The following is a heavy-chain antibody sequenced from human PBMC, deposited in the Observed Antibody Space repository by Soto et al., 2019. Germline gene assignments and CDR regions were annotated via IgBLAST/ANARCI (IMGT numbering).Heavy chain of an antibody. CDR2: INAGNGNT. D-gene: IGHD6-19*01. Sequence: ASVKVSCKASGYTFTSYAMHWVRQAPGQRLEWMGWINAGNGNTKYSQKFQGRVTITRDTSASTAYMELSSLRSEDTAVYYCARDGGSGWYYYYGMDVWGQGTTVTVSS. J-gene: IGHJ6*02. CDR1: GYTFTSYA. V-gene: IGHV1-3*01. CDR3: ARDGGSGWYYYYGMDV.